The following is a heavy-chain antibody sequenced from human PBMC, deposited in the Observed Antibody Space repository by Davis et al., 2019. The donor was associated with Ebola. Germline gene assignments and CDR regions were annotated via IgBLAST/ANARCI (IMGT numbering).Heavy chain of an antibody. CDR3: ARGYSYGQRWFDP. J-gene: IGHJ5*02. Sequence: SETLSLTCAVYGGSFSGYYWSWIRQPPGKGLEWSGEINHSGSTNYNPSLKSRVTISVDTSKNQFSLKLSSVTAADTAVYYCARGYSYGQRWFDPWGQGTLVTVSS. V-gene: IGHV4-34*01. CDR2: INHSGST. D-gene: IGHD5-18*01. CDR1: GGSFSGYY.